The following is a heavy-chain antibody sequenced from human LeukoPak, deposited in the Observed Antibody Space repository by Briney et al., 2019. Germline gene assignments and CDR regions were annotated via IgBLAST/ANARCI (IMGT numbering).Heavy chain of an antibody. CDR2: ISTSGGST. Sequence: GGSLRLSCAASGFTVTSYAMNWVRQAPGKGLEWVATISTSGGSTYYADFVKGRFTISRDNSKNTLYLQMNSLRAEDTAVYYCAKANSGSYFSFDYWGQGTLVTVSS. CDR3: AKANSGSYFSFDY. J-gene: IGHJ4*02. D-gene: IGHD1-26*01. V-gene: IGHV3-23*01. CDR1: GFTVTSYA.